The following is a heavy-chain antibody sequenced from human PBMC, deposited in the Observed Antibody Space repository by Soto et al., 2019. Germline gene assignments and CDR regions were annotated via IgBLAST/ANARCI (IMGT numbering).Heavy chain of an antibody. D-gene: IGHD6-19*01. Sequence: EVQLVESGGGLVQPGGSLRLSCAASGFTFSSYWMHWVRQAPGKGLVWVSRINSDGSSTSYADSVKGRFTISRDNAKNTLYLQMNSLRAEDTAVYYCASWGYSSGWGAWYFDLWGRGILVTVSS. CDR1: GFTFSSYW. CDR3: ASWGYSSGWGAWYFDL. CDR2: INSDGSST. V-gene: IGHV3-74*01. J-gene: IGHJ2*01.